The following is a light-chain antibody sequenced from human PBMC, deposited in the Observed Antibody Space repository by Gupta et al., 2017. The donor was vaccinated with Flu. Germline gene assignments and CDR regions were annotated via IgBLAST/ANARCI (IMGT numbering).Light chain of an antibody. J-gene: IGKJ2*01. CDR2: DAS. V-gene: IGKV1-33*01. CDR3: RQEYNLPHT. CDR1: QDISNY. Sequence: IQMTQSPPSLSASVGDRVTITCRANQDISNYLDWYQQKAGKAPKLLMYDASKLETGVPSTFSGSGSGTDFTFTIISLQPEDFATYYCRQEYNLPHTFGQGTKLEIK.